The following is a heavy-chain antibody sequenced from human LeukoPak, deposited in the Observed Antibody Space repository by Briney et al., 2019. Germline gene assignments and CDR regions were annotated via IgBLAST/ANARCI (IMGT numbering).Heavy chain of an antibody. J-gene: IGHJ5*02. CDR1: GGSISSGGYS. V-gene: IGHV4-30-2*01. CDR2: IYHSGST. D-gene: IGHD3-22*01. Sequence: SQTLSLTCAVSGGSISSGGYSWSWIRQPPGKGLEWIGHIYHSGSTYYNPSLKSRVAISVDRSKNQFSLKLSSVTAADTAVYYCARGRSMIENWFDPWGQGTLVTVSS. CDR3: ARGRSMIENWFDP.